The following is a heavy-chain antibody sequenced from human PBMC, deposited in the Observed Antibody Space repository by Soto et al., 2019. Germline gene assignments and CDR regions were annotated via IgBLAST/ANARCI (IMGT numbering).Heavy chain of an antibody. J-gene: IGHJ3*02. CDR3: ARAPNYYDSSGYGGKAFDI. Sequence: SETLSLTCTVSGGSISSYYWSWIRQPPGKGLEWIGYIYYSGSTNYNPSLKSRVTISVDTSKNQFSLKLSSVTAADTAVYYCARAPNYYDSSGYGGKAFDIWGQGTMVTV. CDR2: IYYSGST. D-gene: IGHD3-22*01. V-gene: IGHV4-59*01. CDR1: GGSISSYY.